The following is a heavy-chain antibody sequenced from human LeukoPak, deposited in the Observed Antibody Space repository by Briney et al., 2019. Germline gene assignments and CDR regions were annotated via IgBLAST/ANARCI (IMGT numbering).Heavy chain of an antibody. CDR1: GFTFSSYG. J-gene: IGHJ4*02. V-gene: IGHV3-30*18. D-gene: IGHD3-22*01. CDR2: ISYDGSNK. Sequence: GGSLRLSCAASGFTFSSYGMHWVRQAPGKGLEWVAVISYDGSNKYYADSVKGRFTISRDNSRNTLYLQMNSLRAEDTAVYYCAKEMSYYDSSGYLAYWGQGTLVTVSS. CDR3: AKEMSYYDSSGYLAY.